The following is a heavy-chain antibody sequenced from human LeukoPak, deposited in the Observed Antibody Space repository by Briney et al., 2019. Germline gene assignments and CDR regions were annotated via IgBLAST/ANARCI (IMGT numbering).Heavy chain of an antibody. J-gene: IGHJ4*02. CDR1: GFTVSSNY. D-gene: IGHD3-9*01. CDR3: ARELTADY. Sequence: PGGSLRLSCAASGFTVSSNYMSWVRQAPGKGLEWVAVIYSDGSTYYADSVKGRFTISRNNSKNTLYLQMNSLRAEDTAVYYCARELTADYWGQGTLVTVSS. CDR2: IYSDGST. V-gene: IGHV3-66*02.